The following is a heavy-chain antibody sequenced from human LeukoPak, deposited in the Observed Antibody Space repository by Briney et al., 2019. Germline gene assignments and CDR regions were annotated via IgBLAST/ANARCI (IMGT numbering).Heavy chain of an antibody. CDR2: ISYDGSNK. CDR1: GFTFKSYT. D-gene: IGHD4-17*01. Sequence: PGRSLRLSCAASGFTFKSYTMHWVRQAPGKGLEWVAVISYDGSNKHYADSVKGRFTISRDNSKNTLYLQMNSLRAEDTAVYYCARDGTVTTFAHYYYGMDVWGQGTTVTVSS. CDR3: ARDGTVTTFAHYYYGMDV. J-gene: IGHJ6*02. V-gene: IGHV3-30-3*01.